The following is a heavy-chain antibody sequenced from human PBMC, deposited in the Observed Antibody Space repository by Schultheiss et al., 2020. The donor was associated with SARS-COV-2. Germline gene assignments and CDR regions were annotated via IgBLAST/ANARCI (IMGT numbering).Heavy chain of an antibody. J-gene: IGHJ6*02. D-gene: IGHD3-22*01. V-gene: IGHV3-48*01. CDR2: ISSSSSTI. Sequence: GGSLRLSCAASGFTFSSYSMNWVRQAPGKGLEWVSYISSSSSTIYYADSVKGRFTISRDNAKNSLYLQVNSLRAEDTAVYYCTTAYDSSGYYWYYYYYGMDVWGQGTTVTVSS. CDR3: TTAYDSSGYYWYYYYYGMDV. CDR1: GFTFSSYS.